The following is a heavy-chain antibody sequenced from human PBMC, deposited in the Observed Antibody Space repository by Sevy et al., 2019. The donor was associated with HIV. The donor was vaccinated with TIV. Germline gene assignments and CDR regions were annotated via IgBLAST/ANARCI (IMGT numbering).Heavy chain of an antibody. CDR1: GFVFSSYA. Sequence: GGSRLSCTASGFVFSSYAMHWVRQAPGKGLEWVAFIAYYGSNKNYADSVKGRFTLSRDNSKNTLYLQMNSLGAEDTAVYYCARPRFLEWLSSAAFDIWGQGTMVTVSS. D-gene: IGHD3-3*01. J-gene: IGHJ3*02. V-gene: IGHV3-30*04. CDR3: ARPRFLEWLSSAAFDI. CDR2: IAYYGSNK.